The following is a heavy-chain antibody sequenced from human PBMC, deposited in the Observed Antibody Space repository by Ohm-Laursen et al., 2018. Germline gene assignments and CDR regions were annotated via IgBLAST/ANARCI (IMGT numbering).Heavy chain of an antibody. J-gene: IGHJ4*02. D-gene: IGHD6-19*01. Sequence: SETLSLTCSVSGGSISSYYWTWIRQPPGKGLEWIGYIYYSGSTNYNPSLKSRVTISVDTSKNQFSLKLSSVTAADTAVYYCARQESSGWYPDYWGQGTLVTVPS. CDR2: IYYSGST. CDR3: ARQESSGWYPDY. CDR1: GGSISSYY. V-gene: IGHV4-59*08.